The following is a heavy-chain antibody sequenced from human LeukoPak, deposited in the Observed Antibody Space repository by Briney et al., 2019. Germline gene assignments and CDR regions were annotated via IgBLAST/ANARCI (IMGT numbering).Heavy chain of an antibody. CDR1: GYTFTGYY. CDR3: ATGGGPRYCSSTSCYLR. D-gene: IGHD2-2*01. Sequence: ASVEVSCKASGYTFTGYYMHWVRQAPGQGLEWMGWINPNSGGTNYAQKFQGRVTMTRGTSLSTAYMELSRLRSDATAPYYCATGGGPRYCSSTSCYLRWGQGTLVTVSS. J-gene: IGHJ4*02. V-gene: IGHV1-2*02. CDR2: INPNSGGT.